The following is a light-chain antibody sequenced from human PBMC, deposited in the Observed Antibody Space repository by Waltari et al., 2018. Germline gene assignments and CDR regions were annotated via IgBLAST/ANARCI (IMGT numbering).Light chain of an antibody. CDR1: SSDVGSYNL. V-gene: IGLV2-23*02. J-gene: IGLJ3*02. Sequence: QSALTQPASVSGSPGQSITISCHGTSSDVGSYNLLSWYQQYPGKAPKLMIYEVNKRPSGVSHRFSGSKSGNTASLTISGLQAEDEADYYCCSYAGGSTPWVFGGGTKLTVL. CDR3: CSYAGGSTPWV. CDR2: EVN.